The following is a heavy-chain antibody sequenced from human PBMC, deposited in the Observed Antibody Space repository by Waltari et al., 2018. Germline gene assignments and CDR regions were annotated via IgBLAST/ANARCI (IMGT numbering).Heavy chain of an antibody. D-gene: IGHD6-13*01. J-gene: IGHJ4*02. CDR1: GFMFSSSW. Sequence: EVQLVESGGGLVQPGGSLRLSCAASGFMFSSSWMHWVRQAPGKGLVSVSNINPDGSITRYADSVKGRFTISRDNAKNTLFLQMNSLRGEDTAVYYCVMYSSTFLGDCWGQGTLVNVSS. CDR3: VMYSSTFLGDC. CDR2: INPDGSIT. V-gene: IGHV3-74*01.